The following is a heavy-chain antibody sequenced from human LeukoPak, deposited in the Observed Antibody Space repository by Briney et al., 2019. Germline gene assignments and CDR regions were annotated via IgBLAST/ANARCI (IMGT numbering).Heavy chain of an antibody. CDR1: VFTLSNYC. D-gene: IGHD6-19*01. CDR3: ARSSTWLSYGLDV. CDR2: IKQDGSEK. J-gene: IGHJ6*02. V-gene: IGHV3-7*01. Sequence: GGSLRLSCAASVFTLSNYCMRWVRQALWKGLEWVANIKQDGSEKYYVDSVKGRFTISRDNAKNSLYLQMNSLRAEDTAVYYCARSSTWLSYGLDVWGQGATVTVSS.